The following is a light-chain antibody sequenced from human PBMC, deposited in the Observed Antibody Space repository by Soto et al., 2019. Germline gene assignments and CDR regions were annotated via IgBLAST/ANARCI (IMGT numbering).Light chain of an antibody. Sequence: QSALTQPPSASGSPGQSVTFYCTGTSSDVGGYNFVSWYQQHPGKAAKLMIYEVTKRPSGVPDRFSGSKSGNTASLTVSGLQAEDEADYYCRSNAGTKNFVVFGGGTKVTVL. J-gene: IGLJ2*01. V-gene: IGLV2-8*01. CDR3: RSNAGTKNFVV. CDR2: EVT. CDR1: SSDVGGYNF.